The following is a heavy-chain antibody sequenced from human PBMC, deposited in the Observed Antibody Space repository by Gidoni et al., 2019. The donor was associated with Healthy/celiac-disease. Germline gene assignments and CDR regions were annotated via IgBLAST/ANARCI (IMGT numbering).Heavy chain of an antibody. V-gene: IGHV4-31*01. D-gene: IGHD2-2*01. CDR1: GGSISSGGYY. J-gene: IGHJ5*02. CDR2: CYYSRST. Sequence: QVQLQESGPGLVKPSPNLSTTCTVSGGSISSGGYYWSWISQHPGKGLEWIGSCYYSRSTDYNPSLKGPVTISLDTSKNQFSLKLSSLTAADTAVYYCARGGIVVVPAAGNWFDPWGQGTLVTVSS. CDR3: ARGGIVVVPAAGNWFDP.